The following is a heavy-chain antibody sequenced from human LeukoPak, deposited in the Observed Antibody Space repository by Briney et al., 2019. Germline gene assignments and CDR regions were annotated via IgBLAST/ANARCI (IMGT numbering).Heavy chain of an antibody. V-gene: IGHV3-23*01. CDR3: AKGLARGDS. CDR1: GFTFANYA. D-gene: IGHD2-21*01. J-gene: IGHJ4*02. CDR2: ISGSGDST. Sequence: GSLRLSCEASGFTFANYALSWVRQAPGKGLEWISGISGSGDSTYFADSVKGLFAISRDNSENTLYLRMNNLRAEDTAVYYCAKGLARGDSWGQGTLVTVSS.